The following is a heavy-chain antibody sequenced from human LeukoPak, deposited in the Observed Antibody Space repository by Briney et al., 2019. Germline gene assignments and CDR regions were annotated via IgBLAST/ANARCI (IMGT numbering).Heavy chain of an antibody. J-gene: IGHJ4*02. Sequence: GGSLRLSCAASGFTFDEYAMHWVRQAPGKGLEWVSGISWKNDSIGYADSVEGRFTISRDNAKKSLYLQMNSLRAEDTALYYCAKDPSDNYDSSGLFDYWGQGTLVTVSS. D-gene: IGHD3-22*01. CDR1: GFTFDEYA. CDR2: ISWKNDSI. V-gene: IGHV3-9*01. CDR3: AKDPSDNYDSSGLFDY.